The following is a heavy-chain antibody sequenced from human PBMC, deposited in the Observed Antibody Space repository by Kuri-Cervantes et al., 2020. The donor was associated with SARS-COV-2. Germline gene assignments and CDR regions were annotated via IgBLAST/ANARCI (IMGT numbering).Heavy chain of an antibody. CDR2: INHSGST. Sequence: GSLRLSCAVYGGSFSGYYWSWIRQPPGKGLEWIGEINHSGSTNYNPSLKSRVTISVDTSKNQFSLKLSSVTAADTAVYYCAKRAYYYDSLGAFDIWGQGTMVTVSS. CDR3: AKRAYYYDSLGAFDI. CDR1: GGSFSGYY. D-gene: IGHD3-22*01. V-gene: IGHV4-34*01. J-gene: IGHJ3*02.